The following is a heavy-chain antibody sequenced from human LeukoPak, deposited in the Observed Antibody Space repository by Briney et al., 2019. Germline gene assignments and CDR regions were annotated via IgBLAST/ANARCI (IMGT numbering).Heavy chain of an antibody. D-gene: IGHD5-12*01. Sequence: GGSLRLSCAASEFTVGNTCMTWVRQAPGKGLEWVSLIYSGGSTHYADSVKGRFTISRDDSKNTVYLQMSSLRAEDTAVYYCASVKDSDYKYFHYWGQGTLVTVSS. V-gene: IGHV3-53*01. CDR2: IYSGGST. CDR3: ASVKDSDYKYFHY. CDR1: EFTVGNTC. J-gene: IGHJ4*02.